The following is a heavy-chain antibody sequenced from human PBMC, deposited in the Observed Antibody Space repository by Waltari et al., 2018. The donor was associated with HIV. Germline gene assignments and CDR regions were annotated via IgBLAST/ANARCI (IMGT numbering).Heavy chain of an antibody. V-gene: IGHV3-30*18. D-gene: IGHD3-10*01. Sequence: QENLVESGGGVVQSGGSLRLSCAGSEFIFSINGMHGVRQSPGKGLEWVATISYNGKRTDYVDSVKGRFTISRDNSKHTVFLQMSSLRAEDTSVYYCAKDLAGSSLWGQGALVTVSS. CDR2: ISYNGKRT. CDR1: EFIFSING. J-gene: IGHJ4*02. CDR3: AKDLAGSSL.